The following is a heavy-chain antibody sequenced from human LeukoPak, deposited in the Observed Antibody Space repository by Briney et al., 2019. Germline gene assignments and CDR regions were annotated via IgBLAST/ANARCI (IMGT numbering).Heavy chain of an antibody. V-gene: IGHV3-7*05. CDR2: IKQDGSET. J-gene: IGHJ6*02. CDR1: GFTFSNYW. CDR3: ARDLHYYVAMDV. Sequence: PGGSLRLSCTASGFTFSNYWMSWVRQTPEKGLEWVANIKQDGSETVYVDSVKGRFTISRDNAKNSLYLQMNSLRAEDTALYYCARDLHYYVAMDVWGQGTTVTVSS. D-gene: IGHD3-10*02.